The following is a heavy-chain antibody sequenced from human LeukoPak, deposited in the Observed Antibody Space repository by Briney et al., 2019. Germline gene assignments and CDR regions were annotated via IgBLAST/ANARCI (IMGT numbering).Heavy chain of an antibody. CDR2: IYYSGST. D-gene: IGHD4-23*01. CDR3: ARGGGNSGGLIIYYYYYYGMDV. J-gene: IGHJ6*02. Sequence: SGTLSLTCTVSGGSISSYYWSWIRQPPGKGLEWIGYIYYSGSTNYNPSPKSRVTISVDTSKNQFSLKLSSVTAADTAVYYCARGGGNSGGLIIYYYYYYGMDVWGQGTTVTVSS. CDR1: GGSISSYY. V-gene: IGHV4-59*08.